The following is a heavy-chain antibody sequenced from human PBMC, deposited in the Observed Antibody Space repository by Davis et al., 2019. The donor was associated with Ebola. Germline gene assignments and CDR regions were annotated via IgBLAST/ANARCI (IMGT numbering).Heavy chain of an antibody. CDR3: ARHINYGDYGTGWFDP. Sequence: AASVKVSCKASGYTFTSHDINWVRQATGQGLEWMGWMNPDSGNSGSAQKFQGRVTMTRSTSISTAYMELSSLRSEDTAMYYCARHINYGDYGTGWFDPWGQGTLVTVSP. J-gene: IGHJ5*02. CDR2: MNPDSGNS. D-gene: IGHD4-17*01. V-gene: IGHV1-8*01. CDR1: GYTFTSHD.